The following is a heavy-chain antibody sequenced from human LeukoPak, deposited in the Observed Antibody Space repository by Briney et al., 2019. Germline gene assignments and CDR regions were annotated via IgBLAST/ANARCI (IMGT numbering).Heavy chain of an antibody. V-gene: IGHV3-66*01. CDR3: SSWNDY. D-gene: IGHD6-13*01. J-gene: IGHJ4*02. CDR2: IYGGGGT. Sequence: GGSLRLSCAASGFTVSSNFMAWVRQAPGKGLEWVSVIYGGGGTFYADSVKGRSTISRDNAKNTLYLQMNSLRAEDTAVYYCSSWNDYWGQGTLVTVSS. CDR1: GFTVSSNF.